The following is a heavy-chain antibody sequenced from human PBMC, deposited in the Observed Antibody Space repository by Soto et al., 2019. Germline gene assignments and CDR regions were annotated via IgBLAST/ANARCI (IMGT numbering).Heavy chain of an antibody. V-gene: IGHV3-33*01. CDR1: GFTFSSYG. D-gene: IGHD2-15*01. Sequence: GGSLRLSCAASGFTFSSYGMHWVRQAPGKGLEWVAVIWYDGSNKYYADSVKGRFTISRDNSKNTLYLQMNSLRAEDTAVYYCARAAAYCSGGSCYFDGAFDIWGQGTMVTVSS. J-gene: IGHJ3*02. CDR3: ARAAAYCSGGSCYFDGAFDI. CDR2: IWYDGSNK.